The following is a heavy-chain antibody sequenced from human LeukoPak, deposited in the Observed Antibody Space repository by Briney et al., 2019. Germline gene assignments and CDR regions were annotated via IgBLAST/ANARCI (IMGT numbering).Heavy chain of an antibody. D-gene: IGHD4-23*01. Sequence: ASVKVSCKASGYTLTELSMHWVRQAPGKGLEWMGGFDPEDGETIYAQKLQGRVTMTTDTSTSTAYMELRSLRSDDTAVYYCARDIRWPGVNYFDYWGQGTLVTVSS. CDR1: GYTLTELS. J-gene: IGHJ4*02. CDR2: FDPEDGET. V-gene: IGHV1-24*01. CDR3: ARDIRWPGVNYFDY.